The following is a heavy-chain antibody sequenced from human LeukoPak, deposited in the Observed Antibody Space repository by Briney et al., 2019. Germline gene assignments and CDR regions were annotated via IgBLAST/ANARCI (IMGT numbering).Heavy chain of an antibody. V-gene: IGHV3-74*03. CDR1: GFTFNIYA. J-gene: IGHJ4*02. CDR3: ARDWYHAIDY. D-gene: IGHD2-2*01. CDR2: ITSDGIST. Sequence: GGSLRLSCVTSGFTFNIYAMHWVRHAPGKGLVWVARITSDGISTTYAESVKGRFTISRDNAKNTLYLQMNSLRAEDTAVYYCARDWYHAIDYWGQGALVTVSS.